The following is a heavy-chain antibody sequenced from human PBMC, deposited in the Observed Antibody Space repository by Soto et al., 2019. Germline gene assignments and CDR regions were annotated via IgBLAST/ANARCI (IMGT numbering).Heavy chain of an antibody. CDR1: GFSISRFW. J-gene: IGHJ3*01. CDR3: VSDSTVSTSEGVEV. D-gene: IGHD1-20*01. Sequence: GGSLRLSCAASGFSISRFWMTWVRQAPGKGPEWVANIKQDGSDKNYIDSVKGRFTISRDNAKHSLDLQMNSLRAADTAVYYYVSDSTVSTSEGVEVWGLGTRVTVSS. V-gene: IGHV3-7*01. CDR2: IKQDGSDK.